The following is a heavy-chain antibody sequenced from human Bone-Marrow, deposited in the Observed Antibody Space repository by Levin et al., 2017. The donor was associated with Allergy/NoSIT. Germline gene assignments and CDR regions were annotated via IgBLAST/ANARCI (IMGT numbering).Heavy chain of an antibody. CDR3: ATGSVDN. Sequence: GESLKISCAASGFTFSRYGMHWVRQAPGKGLEWVAVSSYVGSDEYYADSVKGRFTISRDNSKNTLYLQMNSLRPEDTALYYCATGSVDNWGQGTLVTVSS. CDR2: SSYVGSDE. V-gene: IGHV3-30*03. J-gene: IGHJ4*02. CDR1: GFTFSRYG.